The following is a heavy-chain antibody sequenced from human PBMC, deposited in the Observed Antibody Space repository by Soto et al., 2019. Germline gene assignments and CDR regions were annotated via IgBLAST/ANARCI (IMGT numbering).Heavy chain of an antibody. V-gene: IGHV3-23*01. D-gene: IGHD2-15*01. CDR1: GFTFSSYA. Sequence: EVQLLQSGGGLLQPGGSLRLSCAASGFTFSSYAMTWVRRAPGKGLEWVSAISAGGGTTYYADSVKGRFTVSRDNSKNALQLQMNSLSAEDTAVYYCAKPPASVSSTPYYYYGMDVRGRGTTVTVSS. CDR3: AKPPASVSSTPYYYYGMDV. J-gene: IGHJ6*02. CDR2: ISAGGGTT.